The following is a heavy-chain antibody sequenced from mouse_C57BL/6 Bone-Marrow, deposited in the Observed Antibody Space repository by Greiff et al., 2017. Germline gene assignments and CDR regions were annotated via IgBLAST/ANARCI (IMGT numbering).Heavy chain of an antibody. D-gene: IGHD2-4*01. V-gene: IGHV1-81*01. Sequence: VQLQQSGAELARPGASVKLSCKASGYTFTSYGISWVKQRTGQGLEWIGEIYPRSGNTYYNEKFKGKATVTADKSSSTAYMELGSLTSDDSAVYFCARGKDYYDYLAWFAYWGQGKLVTVSA. J-gene: IGHJ3*01. CDR3: ARGKDYYDYLAWFAY. CDR2: IYPRSGNT. CDR1: GYTFTSYG.